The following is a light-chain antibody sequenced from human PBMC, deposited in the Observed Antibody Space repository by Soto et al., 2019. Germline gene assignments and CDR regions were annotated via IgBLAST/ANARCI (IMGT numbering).Light chain of an antibody. CDR3: QQYDDWPPMYT. V-gene: IGKV3-15*01. Sequence: EIGVTQSPATPSVSPGERATLSCRASQSVSSNLAWYQQKPGRAPRLLIYAASTRATGVPARSSGSGSGTEFTLTISSLQSEDCAVSYCQQYDDWPPMYTVGQGTKLDIK. J-gene: IGKJ2*01. CDR1: QSVSSN. CDR2: AAS.